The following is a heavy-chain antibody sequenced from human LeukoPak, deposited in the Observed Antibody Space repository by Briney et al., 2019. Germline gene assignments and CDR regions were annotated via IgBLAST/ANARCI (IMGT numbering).Heavy chain of an antibody. CDR2: INPYSGGT. D-gene: IGHD2-21*02. CDR3: ARDLVMTSHIAFDM. Sequence: GASVKVSCKASGYTFTIYYIHWLRQAPGQGLEWMAWINPYSGGTNYAQKFQGRVTLTSDTSISTAYMELNRLTSDDTAVYYCARDLVMTSHIAFDMWGQGTVVTVSS. V-gene: IGHV1-2*02. CDR1: GYTFTIYY. J-gene: IGHJ3*02.